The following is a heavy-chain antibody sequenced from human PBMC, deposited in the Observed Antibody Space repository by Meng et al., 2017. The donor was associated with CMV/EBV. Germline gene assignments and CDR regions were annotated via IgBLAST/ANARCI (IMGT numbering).Heavy chain of an antibody. CDR3: ARLDGDGGQDY. J-gene: IGHJ4*02. CDR2: IYYSGST. V-gene: IGHV4-39*01. Sequence: SETLSLTCTVSGGSISSSSYYWVWIRQPPGKGLEWIGCIYYSGSTYYNPSLKSRVTISVDTSKNQFSLRLSSVTAADTAVYYCARLDGDGGQDYWGQGTLVTVSS. D-gene: IGHD5-24*01. CDR1: GGSISSSSYY.